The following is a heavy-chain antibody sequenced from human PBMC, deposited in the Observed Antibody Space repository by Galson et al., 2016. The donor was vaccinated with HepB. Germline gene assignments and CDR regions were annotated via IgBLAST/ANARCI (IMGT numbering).Heavy chain of an antibody. Sequence: SETLSLTCTVSGGSISSYCWAWIRQSPGRGLEWIGHIFYTGSTSYNPSLESRVTISVDTSKNQFSLKLRSLTAADTAVYYCARGITAAGTIWYFDLWGRGTLATVSS. D-gene: IGHD6-13*01. CDR3: ARGITAAGTIWYFDL. CDR1: GGSISSYC. J-gene: IGHJ2*01. V-gene: IGHV4-59*01. CDR2: IFYTGST.